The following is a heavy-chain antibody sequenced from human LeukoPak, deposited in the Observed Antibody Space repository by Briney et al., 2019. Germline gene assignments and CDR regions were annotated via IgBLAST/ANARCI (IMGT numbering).Heavy chain of an antibody. CDR2: IKQDGSEK. Sequence: TRGSLRLSCTASGFTFSNYWMSWVRQTPEKGLEWVANIKQDGSEKVYLDSVKGRFTISRDNAQTSLCLHMNSLRAEDTAVYYCARDPYSSSWSYGMDVWGQGTTVTVSS. CDR3: ARDPYSSSWSYGMDV. CDR1: GFTFSNYW. V-gene: IGHV3-7*05. J-gene: IGHJ6*02. D-gene: IGHD6-13*01.